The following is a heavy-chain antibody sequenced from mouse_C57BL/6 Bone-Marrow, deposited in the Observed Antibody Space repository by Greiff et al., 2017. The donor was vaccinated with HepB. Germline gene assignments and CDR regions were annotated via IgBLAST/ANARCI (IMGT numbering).Heavy chain of an antibody. CDR1: GFNIKDDY. J-gene: IGHJ4*01. Sequence: EVQVVESGAELVRPGASVKLSCTASGFNIKDDYMHWVKQRPEQGLEWIGWIDPENGDTEYASKFQGKATITADTSSNTAYLQLSSLTSEDTAVYYCMIYFAMDYWGQGTSVTVSS. V-gene: IGHV14-4*01. CDR3: MIYFAMDY. CDR2: IDPENGDT.